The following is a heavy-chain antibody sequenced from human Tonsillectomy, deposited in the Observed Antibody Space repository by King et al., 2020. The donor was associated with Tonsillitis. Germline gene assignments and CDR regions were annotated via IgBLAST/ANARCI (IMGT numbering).Heavy chain of an antibody. Sequence: VQLVESGGGLVQPGGSLRLSCSAGFTFSSYAMHWVRQAPGKGLEYVSAIGSNGGSTYYADSVKGRFTISRDNSKNSLDLQMSSLRAEDTAVYYCVKERAYGGRGAFDIWGQGTMVTVSS. D-gene: IGHD5-12*01. J-gene: IGHJ3*02. CDR2: IGSNGGST. V-gene: IGHV3-64D*06. CDR3: VKERAYGGRGAFDI. CDR1: GFTFSSYA.